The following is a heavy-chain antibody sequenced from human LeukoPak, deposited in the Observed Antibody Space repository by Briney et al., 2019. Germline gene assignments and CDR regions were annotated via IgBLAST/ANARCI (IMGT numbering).Heavy chain of an antibody. CDR2: IGLSSGAR. Sequence: PGESLRLSCAASGFTFSDYSMNWVRQAPGKGLEWLSYIGLSSGARYYADSVKGRFSISSDNAKNSLSLQMNSLRADDTAVYYCARDRNYAFDYWGQGILVTVSS. J-gene: IGHJ4*02. CDR3: ARDRNYAFDY. CDR1: GFTFSDYS. D-gene: IGHD2-2*01. V-gene: IGHV3-48*04.